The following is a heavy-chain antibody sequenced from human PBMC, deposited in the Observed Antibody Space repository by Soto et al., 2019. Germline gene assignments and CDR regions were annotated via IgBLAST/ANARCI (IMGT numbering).Heavy chain of an antibody. D-gene: IGHD2-15*01. J-gene: IGHJ1*01. Sequence: SETLSLTCTVSGGSISSGVYYWSWIRQHPGKGLEWIGYIYYSGSTYYNPSLKSRVTISVDTSKNQFSLKLSSVTAADTAVYYCAIWGYCSGGSCYGNFQHWGQGTLVTVSS. V-gene: IGHV4-31*03. CDR3: AIWGYCSGGSCYGNFQH. CDR2: IYYSGST. CDR1: GGSISSGVYY.